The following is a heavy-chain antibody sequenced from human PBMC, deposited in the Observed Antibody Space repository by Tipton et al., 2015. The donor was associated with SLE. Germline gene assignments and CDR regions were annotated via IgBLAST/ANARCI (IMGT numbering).Heavy chain of an antibody. CDR1: GASITSNGYY. J-gene: IGHJ4*02. CDR2: FFYRGHT. V-gene: IGHV4-39*01. CDR3: ARRLYDISGFDC. D-gene: IGHD3-22*01. Sequence: TLSLTCTVSGASITSNGYYWGFIRQPPGKGLEWIGNFFYRGHTYYSPSLKSRLTISVDTSKNQFSLKLSSVTAADTAVYYCARRLYDISGFDCWGQGTLVTVSS.